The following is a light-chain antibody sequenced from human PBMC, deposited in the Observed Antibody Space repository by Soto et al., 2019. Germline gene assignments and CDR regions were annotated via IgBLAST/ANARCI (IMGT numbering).Light chain of an antibody. CDR2: AAS. CDR1: QSISSY. J-gene: IGKJ3*01. V-gene: IGKV1-39*01. CDR3: QQSYSTPFT. Sequence: DIQMTQSPSSLSASVGDRVTITGLASQSISSYLNWYQQKPGKAPKLLIYAASSLQSGVPSRFSGSGSGTDFTLTISSLQPEDFATYYCQQSYSTPFTFGPGTKVDIK.